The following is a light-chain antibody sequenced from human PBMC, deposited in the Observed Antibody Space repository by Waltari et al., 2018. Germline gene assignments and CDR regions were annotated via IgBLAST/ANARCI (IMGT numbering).Light chain of an antibody. Sequence: LSCRASQSVSSNLAWYQQKPGQAPRLLIYGASTRATGIPARFSGSGSGTEFTLTISSLQSEDFAVYYCQQYNNWPPITFGQGTRLEIK. J-gene: IGKJ5*01. CDR3: QQYNNWPPIT. V-gene: IGKV3-15*01. CDR2: GAS. CDR1: QSVSSN.